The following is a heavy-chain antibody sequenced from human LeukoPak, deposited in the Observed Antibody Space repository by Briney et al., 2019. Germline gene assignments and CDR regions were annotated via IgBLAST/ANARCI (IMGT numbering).Heavy chain of an antibody. J-gene: IGHJ4*02. D-gene: IGHD6-19*01. CDR2: ISGGGTST. CDR1: GFAFSRSG. Sequence: PGGTLRLSCAPSGFAFSRSGIGCVCQATGEGLEWVSVISGGGTSTYYADSVKGRFTISKDNSRNTLYLQMNSLRAEDTAVYYCAKTFIAVANPIDYWGQGTLVTVSS. V-gene: IGHV3-23*01. CDR3: AKTFIAVANPIDY.